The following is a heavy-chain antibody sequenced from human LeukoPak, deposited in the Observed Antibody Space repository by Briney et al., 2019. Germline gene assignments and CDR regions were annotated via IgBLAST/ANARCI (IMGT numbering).Heavy chain of an antibody. D-gene: IGHD3-10*01. CDR3: AREFAGGDGFDI. CDR1: GFTTSTYS. Sequence: GGSLRLSCAASGFTTSTYSMKWVRQAQKKGLEWVLYTSSSISTMYYADSVEGQVTISRDNDKTSLYLQMNCRRDEDTAIYNCAREFAGGDGFDIWGRGTLVTVSS. J-gene: IGHJ3*02. V-gene: IGHV3-48*02. CDR2: TSSSISTM.